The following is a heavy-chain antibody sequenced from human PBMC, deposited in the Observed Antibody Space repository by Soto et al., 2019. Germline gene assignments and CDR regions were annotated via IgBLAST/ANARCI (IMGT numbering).Heavy chain of an antibody. Sequence: ASVKVSCKASGGTFSSYAINWVRQAPGQGLEWMGGIIRIFGTPDYAKRFQGRVKITEDESTSTAYMELSSLRSEDTDVYYCARQGSNEYYYYGMDVWGQGTTVTVSS. J-gene: IGHJ6*02. CDR1: GGTFSSYA. D-gene: IGHD3-10*01. CDR3: ARQGSNEYYYYGMDV. V-gene: IGHV1-69*13. CDR2: IIRIFGTP.